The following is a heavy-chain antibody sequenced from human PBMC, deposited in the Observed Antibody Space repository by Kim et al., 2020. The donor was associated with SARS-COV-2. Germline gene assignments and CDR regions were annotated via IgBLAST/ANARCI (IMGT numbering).Heavy chain of an antibody. CDR1: GYTFTSYA. V-gene: IGHV1-3*01. Sequence: ASVKVSCKASGYTFTSYAMHWVRQAPGQRLEWMGWINAGNGNTKYSQKFQGRVTITRDTSASTAYMELSSLRSEDTAVYYCARTKNLYSSGWYVIKQDYWGQGTLVTVSS. J-gene: IGHJ4*02. CDR2: INAGNGNT. D-gene: IGHD6-19*01. CDR3: ARTKNLYSSGWYVIKQDY.